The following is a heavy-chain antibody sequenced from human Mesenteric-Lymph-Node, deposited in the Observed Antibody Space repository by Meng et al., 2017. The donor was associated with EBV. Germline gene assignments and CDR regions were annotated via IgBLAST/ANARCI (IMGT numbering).Heavy chain of an antibody. CDR3: ASRYCPTTSYRQD. Sequence: VPRHESGPGLVKPSGTLSLTCAVSCDSISSDKWWSWVRQPPGKGLEWIGEIYHSGSTNYNPSLTSRVTILVDKSKNQFSLKLSSVTAADTAVYYCASRYCPTTSYRQDWGQGTLVTVSS. CDR1: CDSISSDKW. CDR2: IYHSGST. J-gene: IGHJ4*02. D-gene: IGHD2-2*01. V-gene: IGHV4-4*02.